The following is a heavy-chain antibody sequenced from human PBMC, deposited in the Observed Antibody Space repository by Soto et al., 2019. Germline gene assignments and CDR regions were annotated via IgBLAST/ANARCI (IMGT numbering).Heavy chain of an antibody. J-gene: IGHJ4*02. V-gene: IGHV3-30*18. CDR3: AKQYEVATVTPFYFDY. Sequence: QVQLVESGGGVVQPGRSLRLSCAASGFTFSSYGMHWVRQAPGKGLEWVGVISYYGSNKYYADSVKGLFTISRDNSKNSLYLQMNSLRAEDTAVYYCAKQYEVATVTPFYFDYWGQGTLVTVSS. D-gene: IGHD4-17*01. CDR2: ISYYGSNK. CDR1: GFTFSSYG.